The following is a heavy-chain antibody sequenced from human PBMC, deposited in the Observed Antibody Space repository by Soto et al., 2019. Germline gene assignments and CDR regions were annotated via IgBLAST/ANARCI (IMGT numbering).Heavy chain of an antibody. J-gene: IGHJ4*02. CDR1: GFTFYRYT. Sequence: PGGSLRLSCAASGFTFYRYTFHWGRQAPGKGLEWVALVSEDGSNIYWADSVKGRFTISRDNSKNTLYLQMNSLRTEDTAVYYRASGSGRYYLPFDYWGQGTLVTVSS. V-gene: IGHV3-30-3*01. CDR2: VSEDGSNI. D-gene: IGHD1-26*01. CDR3: ASGSGRYYLPFDY.